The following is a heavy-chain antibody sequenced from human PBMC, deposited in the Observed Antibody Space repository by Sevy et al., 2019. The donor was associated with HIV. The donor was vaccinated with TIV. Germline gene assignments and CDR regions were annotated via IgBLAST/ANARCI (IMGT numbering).Heavy chain of an antibody. CDR2: ITPMFGTA. D-gene: IGHD3-16*01. J-gene: IGHJ3*02. CDR3: ARDRDITFGGGDAFYI. CDR1: GGTFDTYS. Sequence: ASVKVSCKASGGTFDTYSISWLRQAPGQGLEWMGGITPMFGTAYYAQNFQGRVTIVADKSTSTAYMELRSLRFEDSAVFYCARDRDITFGGGDAFYIWGQGTMVTVSS. V-gene: IGHV1-69*06.